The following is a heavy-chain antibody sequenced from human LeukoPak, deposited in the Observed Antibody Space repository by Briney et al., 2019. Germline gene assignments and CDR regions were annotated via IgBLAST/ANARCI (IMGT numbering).Heavy chain of an antibody. CDR3: ARHAYYDFVTGLFDP. J-gene: IGHJ5*02. CDR1: GGSISSSNHY. V-gene: IGHV4-39*01. D-gene: IGHD3-3*01. CDR2: IYYSGNT. Sequence: SETLSLTCTVSGGSISSSNHYWGWIRQPPGKGLEWIGSIYYSGNTYYNPSLKSRVTISVDTSKNHFSLNLNSVTAADTAMYYCARHAYYDFVTGLFDPWGQGTLVTVSS.